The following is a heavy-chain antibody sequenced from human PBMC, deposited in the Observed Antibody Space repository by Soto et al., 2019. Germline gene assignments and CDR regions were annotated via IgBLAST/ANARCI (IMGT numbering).Heavy chain of an antibody. CDR1: GDSVSSNSAA. Sequence: SQTLSLTCAISGDSVSSNSAAWNWIRQSPSRGLEWLGRTYYRSKWYNDYAVSVKSRITINPDTSKNQFSLQLNSVTPEDTAVCCCARHRRDGYSNTQLKRDDYSYYYMDFWCQGLTVTGSS. D-gene: IGHD4-4*01. J-gene: IGHJ6*02. CDR3: ARHRRDGYSNTQLKRDDYSYYYMDF. CDR2: TYYRSKWYN. V-gene: IGHV6-1*01.